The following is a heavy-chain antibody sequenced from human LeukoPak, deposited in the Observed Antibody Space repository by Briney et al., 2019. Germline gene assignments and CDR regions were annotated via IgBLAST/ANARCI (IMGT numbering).Heavy chain of an antibody. CDR2: ISGSGGST. D-gene: IGHD2-21*02. CDR3: AKDGQVTAIPEYFQH. V-gene: IGHV3-23*01. CDR1: GFTFSSYT. J-gene: IGHJ1*01. Sequence: PGGSLRLSCAASGFTFSSYTMRWVRQAPGKGLEWVSAISGSGGSTYYADSVKVRFTISRDNSKNTLYMQMNSLRAEDTAVYDWAKDGQVTAIPEYFQHWGQGTLVTVSS.